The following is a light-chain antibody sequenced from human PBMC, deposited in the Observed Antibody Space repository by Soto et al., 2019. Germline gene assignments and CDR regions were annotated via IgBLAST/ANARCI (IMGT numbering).Light chain of an antibody. J-gene: IGLJ1*01. V-gene: IGLV1-36*01. Sequence: QSVLTQPPSVSEAPGQRVTISCSGSSSNIGNNAVSWYQQLPGKAPKLLIYYDDLLPSGVSDRFSGSKSGTSASLAISGLQSEDEAYYYCAAWDDSMHGFVFGTGTKLTVL. CDR1: SSNIGNNA. CDR3: AAWDDSMHGFV. CDR2: YDD.